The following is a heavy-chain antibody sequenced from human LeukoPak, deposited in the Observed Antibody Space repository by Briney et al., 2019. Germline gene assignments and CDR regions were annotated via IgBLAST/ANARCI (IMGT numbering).Heavy chain of an antibody. CDR1: GFTFGDYA. D-gene: IGHD3-10*01. J-gene: IGHJ4*02. CDR2: IRSKAYGRTT. V-gene: IGHV3-49*04. Sequence: GRSLRLSCTASGFTFGDYAMSWVRQAPGKGLEWVGFIRSKAYGRTTEYAASVKGSFTISRDNSKSIAYLQMNSLKTEDTAVYYCTRDSRGSFDYWGQGTLVTVSS. CDR3: TRDSRGSFDY.